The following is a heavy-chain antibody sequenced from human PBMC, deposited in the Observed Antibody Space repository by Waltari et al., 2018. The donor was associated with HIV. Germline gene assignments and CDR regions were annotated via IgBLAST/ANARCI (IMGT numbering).Heavy chain of an antibody. CDR1: GSTVSSTY. CDR2: IYSGGST. V-gene: IGHV3-53*01. Sequence: EVQLVEPGGGLIQPGGSLRLSCAASGSTVSSTYMSWVSQAPGKGLGWVSVIYSGGSTYYADSVKGRFTISRDNSKNTLYLQMHSLRAEDTAVYYCARARRFGESPDAFDIWGQGTMVTVSS. D-gene: IGHD3-10*01. CDR3: ARARRFGESPDAFDI. J-gene: IGHJ3*02.